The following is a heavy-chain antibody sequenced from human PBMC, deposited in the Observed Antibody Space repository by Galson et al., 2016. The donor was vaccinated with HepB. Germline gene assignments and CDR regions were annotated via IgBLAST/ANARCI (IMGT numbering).Heavy chain of an antibody. CDR3: VPLLTETPDYFHF. D-gene: IGHD1-20*01. J-gene: IGHJ4*02. CDR1: GSTLTSYD. Sequence: SVKVSCKASGSTLTSYDIDWVRQATGQGLEWMGWMNPNSGNTGYAQKFQGRVTMTRDNSINTAYMELGGLRSEDTAVYYCVPLLTETPDYFHFWGQGTLVTVSS. V-gene: IGHV1-8*01. CDR2: MNPNSGNT.